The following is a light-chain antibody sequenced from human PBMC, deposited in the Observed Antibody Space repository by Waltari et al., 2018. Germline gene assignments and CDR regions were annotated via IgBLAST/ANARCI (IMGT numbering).Light chain of an antibody. CDR2: GQD. J-gene: IGLJ2*01. V-gene: IGLV3-19*01. CDR1: SLRRSS. CDR3: LSRDISSTRF. Sequence: SSELTQDPTVSVALGQTVRIPCQGESLRRSSASWYQQRPGQAPVLVFYGQDNRPSGIPDRFSGSTSGDTATLTITGTQAEDEADYYCLSRDISSTRFFGGGTRLTV.